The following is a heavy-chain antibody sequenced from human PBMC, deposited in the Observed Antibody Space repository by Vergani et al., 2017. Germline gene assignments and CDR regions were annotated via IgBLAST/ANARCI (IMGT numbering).Heavy chain of an antibody. CDR2: INHSGTI. D-gene: IGHD1-26*01. J-gene: IGHJ3*01. Sequence: QVQLQQWGPGLLKPAETLSLTCAVYGGSLSGYYWSWIRLAPGKGLEWIGEINHSGTINYNPTLKSPFNVSIATSRDHLSLKLRSVIAADTAVYFCARRAERWETLLRDDFDVWGQGTFVTVSP. CDR1: GGSLSGYY. CDR3: ARRAERWETLLRDDFDV. V-gene: IGHV4-34*01.